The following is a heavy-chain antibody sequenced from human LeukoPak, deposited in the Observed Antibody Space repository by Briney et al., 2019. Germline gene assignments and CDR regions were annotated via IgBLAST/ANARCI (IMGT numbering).Heavy chain of an antibody. Sequence: SVKVSCKASGGTFSSYAISWVRQAPGQGLEWMGGIIPIFGTANYAQKFQGRVTITADKSTSTAYMELSSLRSEDTAVYYCARESYGPYKFDYYGQGTLVTVSS. CDR3: ARESYGPYKFDY. D-gene: IGHD1-1*01. CDR1: GGTFSSYA. V-gene: IGHV1-69*06. J-gene: IGHJ4*02. CDR2: IIPIFGTA.